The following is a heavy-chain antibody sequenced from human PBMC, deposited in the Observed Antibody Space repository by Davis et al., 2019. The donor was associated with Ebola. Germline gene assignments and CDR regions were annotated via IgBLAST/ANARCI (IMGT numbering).Heavy chain of an antibody. D-gene: IGHD6-19*01. Sequence: PSETLSLTCTVSGGSIRSGDNYWSWIRQPPGKGLEWIGYIYYSGSTYYNPSLKSRVTISVDTSKNQFSLKLSSVTAADTAVYYCARGGGYSSGWYSYWGQGTLVTVSS. CDR3: ARGGGYSSGWYSY. J-gene: IGHJ4*02. CDR2: IYYSGST. CDR1: GGSIRSGDNY. V-gene: IGHV4-30-4*01.